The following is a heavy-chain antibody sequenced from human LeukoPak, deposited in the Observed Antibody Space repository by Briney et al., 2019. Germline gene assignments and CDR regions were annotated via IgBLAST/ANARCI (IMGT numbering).Heavy chain of an antibody. Sequence: PSETLSLTCAVYGGSFSGYYWSWIRQPPGKGLEWIGEINHSGSTNYNPSLKSRVTISVDTSKNQFSLKLSSVTAADTAVYYCARNGGSSWSRVYNWFDPWGQGTLVTVSS. D-gene: IGHD6-13*01. V-gene: IGHV4-34*01. CDR3: ARNGGSSWSRVYNWFDP. J-gene: IGHJ5*02. CDR2: INHSGST. CDR1: GGSFSGYY.